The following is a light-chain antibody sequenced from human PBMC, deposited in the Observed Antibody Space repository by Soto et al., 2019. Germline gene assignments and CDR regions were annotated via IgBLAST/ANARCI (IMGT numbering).Light chain of an antibody. J-gene: IGKJ1*01. V-gene: IGKV3-15*01. CDR1: QSVSIL. CDR2: GAT. CDR3: QHFGDSLWT. Sequence: EIVMTQSPATLSVSPGEGATLSCRASQSVSILLAWYQQKPGQAPRLLIHGATTRATGIPDRFSGSGSGTDFTLTISRLEPEDFAVYYCQHFGDSLWTFGQGTKVDIK.